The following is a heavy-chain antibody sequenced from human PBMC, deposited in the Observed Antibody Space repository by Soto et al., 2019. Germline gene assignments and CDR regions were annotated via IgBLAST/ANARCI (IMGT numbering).Heavy chain of an antibody. V-gene: IGHV4-61*08. CDR2: VYFSGNT. D-gene: IGHD6-25*01. J-gene: IGHJ5*02. CDR3: GSVRPSGYVLS. CDR1: GGSISSGGYY. Sequence: NPSETLSLTCTVSGGSISSGGYYWTWIRQSPGKGLEWIGYVYFSGNTNYNPSLKSRVTISIDTSKNQFSLRLASVTAADTAFYYCGSVRPSGYVLSWGQGTLVTVS.